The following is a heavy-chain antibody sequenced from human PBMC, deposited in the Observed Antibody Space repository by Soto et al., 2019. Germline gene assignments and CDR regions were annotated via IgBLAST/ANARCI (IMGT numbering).Heavy chain of an antibody. CDR3: ARLGSSADYFYYGIHI. CDR2: IYYSGSS. CDR1: GGSIGSGGYY. V-gene: IGHV4-31*03. J-gene: IGHJ6*02. Sequence: SETLSLTCTVTGGSIGSGGYYWSWIRQHPGKGLEWIGSIYYSGSSYYNPSLKSRVSISVDTSKKQFSLKLSSVTAADTAVYYCARLGSSADYFYYGIHIWGQGTTVTVSS. D-gene: IGHD6-6*01.